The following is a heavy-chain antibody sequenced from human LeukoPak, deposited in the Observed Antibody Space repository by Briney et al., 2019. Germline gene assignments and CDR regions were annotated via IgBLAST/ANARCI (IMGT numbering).Heavy chain of an antibody. CDR1: GIPFRNTW. CDR3: ARDNHYHIDV. D-gene: IGHD1-14*01. Sequence: PGGSLRLSCAASGIPFRNTWMHWVRQGPGKGLLWVSRIKGDGTGTIYADSVKGRFTISRDNANNMLYLQMNNLRAEDTAVYYCARDNHYHIDVWGQGTTVTVSS. J-gene: IGHJ6*02. V-gene: IGHV3-74*01. CDR2: IKGDGTGT.